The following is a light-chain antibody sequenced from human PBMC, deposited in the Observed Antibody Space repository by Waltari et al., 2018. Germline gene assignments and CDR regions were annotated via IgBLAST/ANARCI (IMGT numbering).Light chain of an antibody. CDR2: DVS. CDR1: SRDVGAYKY. V-gene: IGLV2-14*03. J-gene: IGLJ3*02. Sequence: QSALTQPASVSGSPGQSITISCTGPSRDVGAYKYFPWYQQHPGKAPKLMIFDVSNRPSGVSTRFSGSKSGNTASLTISGLQAEDEAVYHCSSYTSSSSRLFGGGTKVTVL. CDR3: SSYTSSSSRL.